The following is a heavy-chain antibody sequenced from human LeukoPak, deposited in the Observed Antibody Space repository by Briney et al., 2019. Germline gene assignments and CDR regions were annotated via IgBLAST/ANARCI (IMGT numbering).Heavy chain of an antibody. CDR3: AREGLYSYGLFDY. CDR2: INSDGSST. D-gene: IGHD5-18*01. J-gene: IGHJ4*02. Sequence: GGSLRLSCAASGFTFSSYWMHWVRQAPGKGLVWVSRINSDGSSTSYADSVKGRFTISRDNPKNTLYLQMNSLRAEDTAVYYCAREGLYSYGLFDYWGQGTLVTVSS. CDR1: GFTFSSYW. V-gene: IGHV3-74*01.